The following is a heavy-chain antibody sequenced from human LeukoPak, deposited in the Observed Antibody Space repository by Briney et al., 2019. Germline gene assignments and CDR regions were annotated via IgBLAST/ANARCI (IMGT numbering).Heavy chain of an antibody. D-gene: IGHD6-6*01. CDR3: AKMSSSSNWFDP. Sequence: SQTLSLTCAVSGGSMSSGGYSWSWIRQPPGKGLEFIGYIYHSGNTYYIPSLKSRVTISVDRSKNQLSLKLSSVTAADTAVYFCAKMSSSSNWFDPWGQGTLVTVSS. CDR2: IYHSGNT. J-gene: IGHJ5*02. V-gene: IGHV4-30-2*01. CDR1: GGSMSSGGYS.